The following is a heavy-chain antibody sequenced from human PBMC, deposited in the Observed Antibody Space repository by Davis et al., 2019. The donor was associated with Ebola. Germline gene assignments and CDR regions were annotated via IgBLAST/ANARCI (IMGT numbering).Heavy chain of an antibody. D-gene: IGHD3-16*01. J-gene: IGHJ5*02. Sequence: AASVKVSCKASGYSFTTYSIHWVRQAPGQGLEWMGIINPSGVSTTYAQKFQARFTMTRDMSTNTVYMELTSLTSEDTAVYYCARGGGGNTVSLNWFGPRGQGTLVTVSS. CDR2: INPSGVST. V-gene: IGHV1-46*01. CDR3: ARGGGGNTVSLNWFGP. CDR1: GYSFTTYS.